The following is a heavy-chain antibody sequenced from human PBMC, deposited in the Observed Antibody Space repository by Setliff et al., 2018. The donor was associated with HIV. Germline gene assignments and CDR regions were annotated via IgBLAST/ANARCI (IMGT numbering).Heavy chain of an antibody. V-gene: IGHV3-48*03. J-gene: IGHJ6*03. D-gene: IGHD3-9*01. CDR3: ARDSSRGYLDWLSLKYYYSYYIDV. Sequence: GGSLRLSCAASGFTFSSFEMNWVRQAPGKGLEWISYISGSGSTTYYADSVKGRFTISRDNAKNSLYLQMSSLRAEDTAVYYCARDSSRGYLDWLSLKYYYSYYIDVWGKGTTVTVSS. CDR1: GFTFSSFE. CDR2: ISGSGSTT.